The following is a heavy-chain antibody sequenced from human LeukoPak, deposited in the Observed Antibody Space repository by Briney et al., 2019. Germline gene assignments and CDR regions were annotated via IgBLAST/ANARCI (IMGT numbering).Heavy chain of an antibody. CDR1: GFTFSSRW. V-gene: IGHV3-74*01. J-gene: IGHJ4*02. D-gene: IGHD1-14*01. Sequence: PGGSLRLSRAASGFTFSSRWMHCVRQAPGKGLVWVSRINSDGSTTTYADSVKGRVTISRDNTKNTPYLQMNSLRVEDTAVYYCARGTATADGTRLVDCWGQGTQVTVSS. CDR3: ARGTATADGTRLVDC. CDR2: INSDGSTT.